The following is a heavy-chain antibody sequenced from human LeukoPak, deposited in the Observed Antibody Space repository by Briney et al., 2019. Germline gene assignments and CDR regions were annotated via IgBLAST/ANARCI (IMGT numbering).Heavy chain of an antibody. J-gene: IGHJ6*02. CDR1: RFTFSSYG. Sequence: PGGSLRLSCAASRFTFSSYGMHWVRQAPGKGLEWVAVISYDGSNKYYADSVKGRFTISRDNSKNTLYLQMNSLRAEDTAVYYCAKDIGSSWYPFLYYYYGMDVWGQGTTVTVSS. CDR2: ISYDGSNK. V-gene: IGHV3-30*18. D-gene: IGHD6-13*01. CDR3: AKDIGSSWYPFLYYYYGMDV.